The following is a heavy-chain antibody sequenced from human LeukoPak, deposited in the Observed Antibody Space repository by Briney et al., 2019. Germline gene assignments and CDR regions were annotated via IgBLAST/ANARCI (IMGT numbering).Heavy chain of an antibody. CDR3: AKDISPFSSGYWDY. D-gene: IGHD3-22*01. J-gene: IGHJ4*02. V-gene: IGHV3-9*01. Sequence: GGSLRLSCAASGFTFDDYAMHWARQAPGKGLEWVSGISWNSGSIGYADSVEGRFTISRDNAKNSLYLQMNSLRAEDTALYYCAKDISPFSSGYWDYWGQGTLVTVSS. CDR2: ISWNSGSI. CDR1: GFTFDDYA.